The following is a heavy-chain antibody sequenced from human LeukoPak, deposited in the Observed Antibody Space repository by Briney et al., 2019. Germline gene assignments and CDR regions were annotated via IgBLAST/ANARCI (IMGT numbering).Heavy chain of an antibody. D-gene: IGHD2-15*01. Sequence: SETLSLTCTVSGGSISSSSYYWSWIRQPPGKGLEWIGEINHSGSTNYNPSLKSRVTISVDTSKNQFSLKLSSVTAADTAVYYCARARGCSGGSCYSRFASYYYYMDVWGKGTTVTVSS. J-gene: IGHJ6*03. CDR1: GGSISSSSYY. V-gene: IGHV4-39*07. CDR2: INHSGST. CDR3: ARARGCSGGSCYSRFASYYYYMDV.